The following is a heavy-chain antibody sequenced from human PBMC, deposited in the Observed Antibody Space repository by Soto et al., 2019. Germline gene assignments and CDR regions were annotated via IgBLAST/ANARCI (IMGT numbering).Heavy chain of an antibody. J-gene: IGHJ4*02. CDR3: TPAKDNGKVNPIFEY. CDR1: GGSIISRSHY. D-gene: IGHD1-1*01. Sequence: QLQLQESGPGLVKPSEARALTCTVSGGSIISRSHYWGWIRQSPGKHLEWIGSSYYRGSTQYNPSLKTRVTISVDTSKNQVFLTVYSATPADKAVYYSTPAKDNGKVNPIFEYRSKGTLHTVS. V-gene: IGHV4-39*01. CDR2: SYYRGST.